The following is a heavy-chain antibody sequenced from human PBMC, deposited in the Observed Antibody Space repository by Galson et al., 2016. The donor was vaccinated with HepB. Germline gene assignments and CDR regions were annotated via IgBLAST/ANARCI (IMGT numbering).Heavy chain of an antibody. D-gene: IGHD3-10*01. CDR1: GFTFSSYA. CDR3: AKGSALWFGESLDH. Sequence: SLRLSCAASGFTFSSYAMSWVRQAPGKGLEWVSAISGGGGRTYYADSVKGRFTISRDNSKNTLYLQMNSLRVEDTAVYYCAKGSALWFGESLDHWGQGTLVTVSS. V-gene: IGHV3-23*01. CDR2: ISGGGGRT. J-gene: IGHJ4*02.